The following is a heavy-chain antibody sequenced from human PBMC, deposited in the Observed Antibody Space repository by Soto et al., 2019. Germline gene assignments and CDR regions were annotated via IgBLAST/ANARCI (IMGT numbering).Heavy chain of an antibody. CDR1: GYTFTGYY. CDR2: INPNSGGT. D-gene: IGHD6-13*01. CDR3: AGEHSSSWYSHYSCGMDV. V-gene: IGHV1-2*02. Sequence: DSVKVSCKASGYTFTGYYMHWVRQAPGQGLEWMGWINPNSGGTNYAQKFQGRVTMTRDTSISTAYMELSRLRSDDTAVYYCAGEHSSSWYSHYSCGMDVWGQGTTVTVSS. J-gene: IGHJ6*02.